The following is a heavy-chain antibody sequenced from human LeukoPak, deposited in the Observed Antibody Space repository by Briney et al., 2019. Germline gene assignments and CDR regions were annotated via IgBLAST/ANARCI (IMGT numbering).Heavy chain of an antibody. J-gene: IGHJ5*01. CDR1: GGSISSYY. Sequence: PSETLSLTCTVSGGSISSYYWSWIRQPPGKGLEWIGYIYYSGSTNYNPSLTSRVTMSVDTSKNQFSLKLSSVTAADTAVYYCARTYRSGHYLARFLEYNWFDSWGQGTLVTVSS. D-gene: IGHD3-3*01. CDR2: IYYSGST. V-gene: IGHV4-59*12. CDR3: ARTYRSGHYLARFLEYNWFDS.